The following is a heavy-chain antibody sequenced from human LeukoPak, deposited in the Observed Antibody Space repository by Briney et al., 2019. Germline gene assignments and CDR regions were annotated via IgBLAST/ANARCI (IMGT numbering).Heavy chain of an antibody. Sequence: GGSLRLSCAASGFTFSSYWMSWVRQAPGKGLGWVANIKQDGSEKYYVDSVKGRFTISRDNAKNSLYLQMNSLRAEDTAVYYCARANDFWSGYRDYWGQGTLVTVSS. D-gene: IGHD3-3*01. CDR2: IKQDGSEK. J-gene: IGHJ4*02. CDR3: ARANDFWSGYRDY. CDR1: GFTFSSYW. V-gene: IGHV3-7*01.